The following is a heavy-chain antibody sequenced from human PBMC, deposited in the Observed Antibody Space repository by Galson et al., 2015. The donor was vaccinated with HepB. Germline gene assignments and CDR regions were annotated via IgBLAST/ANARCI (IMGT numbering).Heavy chain of an antibody. CDR2: ISGSGGST. D-gene: IGHD1-7*01. CDR3: AKGDQDPYNWNYLGAYYYFYGMDV. J-gene: IGHJ6*02. V-gene: IGHV3-23*01. Sequence: SLRLSCAASGFTFSSYAMSWVRQAPGKGLEWVSAISGSGGSTYYADSVKGRFTISRDNSKNTLYLQMNSLRAEDTAVYYCAKGDQDPYNWNYLGAYYYFYGMDVWGQGATVTVSS. CDR1: GFTFSSYA.